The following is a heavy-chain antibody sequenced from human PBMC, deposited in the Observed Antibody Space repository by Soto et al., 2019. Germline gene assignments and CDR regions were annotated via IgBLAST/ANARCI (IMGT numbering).Heavy chain of an antibody. CDR2: INADNGNT. J-gene: IGHJ6*02. D-gene: IGHD7-27*01. V-gene: IGHV1-3*01. Sequence: ASVKVSCKACGDTFTSYAIHWVRQAPGQRLEWMGWINADNGNTKYSQKFQGRVTITRDTSASTAHMEVSSLRSEDTAVYYCARDWGNYYYGMDVWGQGTTVTVSS. CDR1: GDTFTSYA. CDR3: ARDWGNYYYGMDV.